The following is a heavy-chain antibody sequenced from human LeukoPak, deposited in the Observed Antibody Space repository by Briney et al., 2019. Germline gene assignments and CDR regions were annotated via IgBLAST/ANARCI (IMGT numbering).Heavy chain of an antibody. D-gene: IGHD3-22*01. V-gene: IGHV3-48*03. CDR1: GFAFSVYE. Sequence: GGSLRLSCAASGFAFSVYEMCWVRQAPGKGLEWVSYISSSGGTRYYADSVKGRFTISRDNAKNSLYLQMNSLRAEDTAVYYCATPYYYDSMDYWGQGTLVTVSS. CDR3: ATPYYYDSMDY. CDR2: ISSSGGTR. J-gene: IGHJ4*02.